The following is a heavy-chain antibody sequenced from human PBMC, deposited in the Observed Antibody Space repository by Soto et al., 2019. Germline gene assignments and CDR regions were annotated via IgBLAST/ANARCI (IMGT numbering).Heavy chain of an antibody. CDR2: IWFDGSRK. V-gene: IGHV3-33*01. CDR3: ARSNYAFWSGYYYPDY. J-gene: IGHJ4*02. Sequence: QVQLVESGGGVVQPGRSLRLSCAASGFSFSSYGMHWVRQAPGKGLEWLAVIWFDGSRKNHADSVKGRFTISRDNSKNTLYLQMNSLRAEDTAVYYCARSNYAFWSGYYYPDYWGQGTLVTVSS. D-gene: IGHD3-3*01. CDR1: GFSFSSYG.